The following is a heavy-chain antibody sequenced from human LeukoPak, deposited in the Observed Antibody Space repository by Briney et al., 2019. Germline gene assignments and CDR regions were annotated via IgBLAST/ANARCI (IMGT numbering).Heavy chain of an antibody. Sequence: GGSLRLSCAASGFTFSSYWMSWVRQAPGKGLEWVANIKQDGSEKYYVDSVKGRFTISRDNAKNSLYLQMNSLRAEDTAVYYCAIGYSYWEASLGYWGQGTLVTVSS. D-gene: IGHD5-18*01. V-gene: IGHV3-7*01. CDR1: GFTFSSYW. CDR3: AIGYSYWEASLGY. CDR2: IKQDGSEK. J-gene: IGHJ4*02.